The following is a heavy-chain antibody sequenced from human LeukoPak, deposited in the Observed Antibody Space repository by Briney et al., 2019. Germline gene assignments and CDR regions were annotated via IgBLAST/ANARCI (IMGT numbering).Heavy chain of an antibody. D-gene: IGHD3-22*01. CDR1: GGSISSDNYY. CDR2: INHSGST. V-gene: IGHV4-39*07. CDR3: ARGGYSSGYYYFDY. J-gene: IGHJ4*02. Sequence: SETLSLTCTVSGGSISSDNYYWSWIRQPPGKGLEWIGEINHSGSTNYNPSLKSRVTISVDTSKNQLSLKLSSVTAADTAVYYCARGGYSSGYYYFDYWGQGTLVTVSS.